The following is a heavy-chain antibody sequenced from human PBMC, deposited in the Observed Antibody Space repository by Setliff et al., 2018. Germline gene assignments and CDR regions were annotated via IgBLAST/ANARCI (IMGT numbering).Heavy chain of an antibody. CDR2: IKEDGSEK. Sequence: HPGGSLRLSCAASGFTFSSYWMSWVRQAPGKGLEWVANIKEDGSEKYYVDSVKGRYTISRDNTKNSLYLQMNSLRAEDTAVYYCARDPFGNPVFDPWGQGTLVTVSS. J-gene: IGHJ5*02. CDR1: GFTFSSYW. CDR3: ARDPFGNPVFDP. V-gene: IGHV3-7*01. D-gene: IGHD3-10*01.